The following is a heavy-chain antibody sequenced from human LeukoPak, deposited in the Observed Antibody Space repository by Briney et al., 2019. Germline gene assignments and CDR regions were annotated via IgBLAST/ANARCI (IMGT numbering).Heavy chain of an antibody. CDR2: ISGAGGST. Sequence: GGSLRLSCAASGFTFSSYAMSWVRQAPGEGLKWVSSISGAGGSTYYTDSVKGRFTMSRDNSKTTLYLQMNSLRAEDTAVYYCATGSVRYSASWYSQEADYWGQGTLVTVSS. J-gene: IGHJ4*02. CDR1: GFTFSSYA. V-gene: IGHV3-23*01. CDR3: ATGSVRYSASWYSQEADY. D-gene: IGHD6-13*01.